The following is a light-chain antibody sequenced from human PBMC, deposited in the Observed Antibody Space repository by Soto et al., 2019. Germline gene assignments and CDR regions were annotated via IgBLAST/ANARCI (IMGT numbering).Light chain of an antibody. Sequence: DIVMTQTPLSLSVTPEQPASISCKSSQSLLHSDGKTYLYWYLQKSGQPPQLLIYEVFNRFSGVPDIFSGSGLGTDFTLKISRVEAEDVGVYYCMQSIQLWTFGQGTKVEIK. CDR1: QSLLHSDGKTY. CDR3: MQSIQLWT. CDR2: EVF. V-gene: IGKV2D-29*01. J-gene: IGKJ1*01.